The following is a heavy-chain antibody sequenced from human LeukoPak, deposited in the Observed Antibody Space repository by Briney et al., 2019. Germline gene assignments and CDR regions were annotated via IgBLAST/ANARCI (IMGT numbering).Heavy chain of an antibody. D-gene: IGHD6-13*01. V-gene: IGHV4-4*08. CDR3: ARGEDSSWSSAFDY. CDR1: GGSFSGYY. Sequence: PSETLSLTCAVYGGSFSGYYWSWIRQPPGKGLEWIGRIYTSGSTNYNPSLKSRVTISVDTSKNQFSLKLSSVTAADTAVYYCARGEDSSWSSAFDYWGQGTLVTVSS. J-gene: IGHJ4*02. CDR2: IYTSGST.